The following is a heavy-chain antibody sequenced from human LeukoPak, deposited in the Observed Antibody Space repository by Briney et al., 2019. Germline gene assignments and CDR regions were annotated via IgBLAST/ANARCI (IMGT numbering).Heavy chain of an antibody. CDR3: AKDHPGDYFDY. CDR2: ISWNSGSI. D-gene: IGHD3-10*01. J-gene: IGHJ4*02. CDR1: GFTFDDYA. Sequence: PGGSLRLSCAASGFTFDDYAMHWVRQAPGKGLEWVSGISWNSGSIGYADSVKGRFTISRDNSKNTLYLQMNSLRAEDTAVYYCAKDHPGDYFDYWGQGTLVTVSS. V-gene: IGHV3-9*01.